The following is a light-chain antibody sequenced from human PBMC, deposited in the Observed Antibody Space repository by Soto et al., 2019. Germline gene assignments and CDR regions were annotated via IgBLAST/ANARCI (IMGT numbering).Light chain of an antibody. V-gene: IGKV3-11*01. J-gene: IGKJ5*01. Sequence: EIVLTQSPVTLSLSPGERATLSCRASQSVSSYLAWYQQKPCQAPRLLIYDASNRATGIPARFSGSGSGTDFTLTISSLEPEDFAVYYCQQRSNLITFGQGTRLEIK. CDR2: DAS. CDR3: QQRSNLIT. CDR1: QSVSSY.